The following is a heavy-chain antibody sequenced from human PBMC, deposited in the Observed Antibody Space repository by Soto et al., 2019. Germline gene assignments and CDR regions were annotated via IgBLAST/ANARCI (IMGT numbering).Heavy chain of an antibody. Sequence: SETLSLTCTVSGASIISGRHSWGWIRQPPGKGLDWIGTVGYGGITYYNPSLRSRISISLDTSKNHLSLRLTSVTAADTAVYYCARGRFDFIWGTPAPYLDYWGQGALVTVSS. CDR1: GASIISGRHS. CDR2: VGYGGIT. D-gene: IGHD3-16*01. J-gene: IGHJ4*02. CDR3: ARGRFDFIWGTPAPYLDY. V-gene: IGHV4-39*02.